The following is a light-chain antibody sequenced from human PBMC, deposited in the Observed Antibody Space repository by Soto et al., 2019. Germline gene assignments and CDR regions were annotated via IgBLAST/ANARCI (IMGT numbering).Light chain of an antibody. CDR3: QSYDSTLSGSAV. J-gene: IGLJ1*01. V-gene: IGLV1-40*01. Sequence: QSVLTQPPSVSGAPGQMVTISCSGSSSNIGAGYDVHWYQHLAGTAPKLLIYANSNRPSGVPDRFSGSKSGTSASLAITGLQAEDEAEYYCQSYDSTLSGSAVFGTGTK. CDR1: SSNIGAGYD. CDR2: ANS.